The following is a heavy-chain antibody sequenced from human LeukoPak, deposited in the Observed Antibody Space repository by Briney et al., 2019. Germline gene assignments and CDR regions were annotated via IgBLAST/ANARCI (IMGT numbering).Heavy chain of an antibody. J-gene: IGHJ5*02. CDR2: ISYSGST. CDR1: GGSITSYY. CDR3: ASGGYCSSGSCYPNWFDP. D-gene: IGHD2-15*01. Sequence: SETLSLTCSVSGGSITSYYWSWIRQPPGKGLEWTGYISYSGSTNYNPSLKSRVSISIDTSKNQFSLKLSSVTAADTAVYYCASGGYCSSGSCYPNWFDPWGQGTLVTVSS. V-gene: IGHV4-59*01.